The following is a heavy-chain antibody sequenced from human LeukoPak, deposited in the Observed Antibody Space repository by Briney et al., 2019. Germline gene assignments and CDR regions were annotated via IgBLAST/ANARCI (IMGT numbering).Heavy chain of an antibody. J-gene: IGHJ4*02. CDR1: GYTFTSYG. CDR2: ISAYNGNT. V-gene: IGHV1-18*01. Sequence: ASVKVSCKVSGYTFTSYGISWVRQAPGQGLEWMGWISAYNGNTNYAQKFQGRVTMTSDTSITTAYMELTSLISDDTAVYYCTRGGYYYDSSGYPKGFDHWGQGTLVSVSS. D-gene: IGHD3-22*01. CDR3: TRGGYYYDSSGYPKGFDH.